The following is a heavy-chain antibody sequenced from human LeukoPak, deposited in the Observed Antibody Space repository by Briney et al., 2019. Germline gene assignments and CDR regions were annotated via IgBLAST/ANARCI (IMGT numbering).Heavy chain of an antibody. J-gene: IGHJ4*02. CDR3: ASHYDSSGSPFDY. CDR1: GFTFSSYS. CDR2: ISSSSSYT. Sequence: KPGGSLRLSCAASGFTFSSYSMNWVRQAPGRGLEWVSSISSSSSYTNYADSVKGRFTISRDNARNSLYLQMNSLRAEDTAVYYCASHYDSSGSPFDYWGQGTLVTVSS. D-gene: IGHD3-22*01. V-gene: IGHV3-21*04.